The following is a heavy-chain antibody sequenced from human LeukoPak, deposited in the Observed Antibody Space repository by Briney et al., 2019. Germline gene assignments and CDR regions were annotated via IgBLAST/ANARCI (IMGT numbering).Heavy chain of an antibody. D-gene: IGHD2-21*01. Sequence: GGSLRLSCAASGFTFSSYAMSWVRHAPGKGLEWVSAISGSGGRTYYADSVKGRFTISRDNSKNTLYLQMNSLRAEDTAVYYCAKFLPTHIVVANYYFDYWGQGTLVTVSS. V-gene: IGHV3-23*01. CDR2: ISGSGGRT. J-gene: IGHJ4*02. CDR1: GFTFSSYA. CDR3: AKFLPTHIVVANYYFDY.